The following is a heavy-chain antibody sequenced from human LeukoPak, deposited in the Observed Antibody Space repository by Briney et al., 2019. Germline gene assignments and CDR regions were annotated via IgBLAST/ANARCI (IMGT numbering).Heavy chain of an antibody. V-gene: IGHV1-8*01. D-gene: IGHD3-10*01. J-gene: IGHJ4*02. CDR2: MNRSRGNT. Sequence: ASGKLSGKASGHTFTSYHIYCVLQATGQGPGWRGWMNRSRGNTGYALQLRGRVTMTRTTSTSTAYMELSSLRSDDTAVYYCAGGWFGQLLQDYWGQGALVTVSS. CDR3: AGGWFGQLLQDY. CDR1: GHTFTSYH.